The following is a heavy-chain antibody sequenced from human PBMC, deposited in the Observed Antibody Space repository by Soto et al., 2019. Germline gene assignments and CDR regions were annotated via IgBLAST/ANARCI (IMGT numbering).Heavy chain of an antibody. Sequence: GGSLRLSCAASGFTFSNFGMHWVRQAPGKGLEWVAGISYDGRSESYVDSVRGRFTLSRDNSKNTLSLQMISLRPEDTGVYYCAKDLDVVMVLSATRGLDVWGQGNTVTVS. J-gene: IGHJ6*02. CDR1: GFTFSNFG. CDR2: ISYDGRSE. CDR3: AKDLDVVMVLSATRGLDV. D-gene: IGHD2-15*01. V-gene: IGHV3-30*18.